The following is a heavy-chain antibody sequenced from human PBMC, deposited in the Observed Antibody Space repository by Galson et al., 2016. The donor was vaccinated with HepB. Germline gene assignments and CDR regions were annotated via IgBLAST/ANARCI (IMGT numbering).Heavy chain of an antibody. CDR3: ARAPHDYGDYIDGFDV. V-gene: IGHV3-53*01. Sequence: SLRLSCAASGFSVSGNYMSWVRQAPGKGLEWLPVIYSDGSTSHIDSVKGRFTISNDKSKNTLYLQMNSLRVDDTAVYYCARAPHDYGDYIDGFDVWGQGTMVAVSS. CDR1: GFSVSGNY. D-gene: IGHD4-17*01. J-gene: IGHJ3*01. CDR2: IYSDGST.